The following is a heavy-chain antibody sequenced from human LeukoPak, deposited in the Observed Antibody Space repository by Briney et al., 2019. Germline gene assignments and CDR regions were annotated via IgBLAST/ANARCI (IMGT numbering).Heavy chain of an antibody. V-gene: IGHV6-1*01. CDR3: ARGSSDKSGGYWFDP. CDR1: GDSVSSNSAA. D-gene: IGHD3-22*01. Sequence: PSQTLSLTCAISGDSVSSNSAARNWIRQSLSRGLEWLGRTYYRSKLYNDYAVSVKSRITINPDTSKNQFSLRLNSVTPEDTAVYYCARGSSDKSGGYWFDPWGQGTLVTVSS. J-gene: IGHJ5*02. CDR2: TYYRSKLYN.